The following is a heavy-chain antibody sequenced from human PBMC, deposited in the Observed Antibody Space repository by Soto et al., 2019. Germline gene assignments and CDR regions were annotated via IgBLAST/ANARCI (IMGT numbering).Heavy chain of an antibody. D-gene: IGHD3-3*01. Sequence: HPGGSLRLSCAASGFTFSGYAMSWVRQAPGKGLEWVSAISNGGGNTYYADSVKGRFTISRDNSKNTLYLQMSSLRAEDTAVYSCAKDRQFLEWFFDYWGQGTLLTVSS. V-gene: IGHV3-23*01. CDR3: AKDRQFLEWFFDY. J-gene: IGHJ4*02. CDR1: GFTFSGYA. CDR2: ISNGGGNT.